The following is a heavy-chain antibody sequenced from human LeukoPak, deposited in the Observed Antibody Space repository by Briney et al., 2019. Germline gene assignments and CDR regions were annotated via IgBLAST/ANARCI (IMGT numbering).Heavy chain of an antibody. CDR3: ARESGSITDWFDP. Sequence: GASVKVSCKASGGTFSSYAISWVRQPPGQGLEWIGGLIPIFGTANYAQKFQGRVTITADESTSTAYMELSSLRSEDTAVYYCARESGSITDWFDPWGQGTLVTVSS. V-gene: IGHV1-69*01. D-gene: IGHD3-3*01. CDR2: LIPIFGTA. J-gene: IGHJ5*02. CDR1: GGTFSSYA.